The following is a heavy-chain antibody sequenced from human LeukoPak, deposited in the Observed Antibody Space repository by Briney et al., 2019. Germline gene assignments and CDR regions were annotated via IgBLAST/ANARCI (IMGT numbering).Heavy chain of an antibody. V-gene: IGHV3-7*01. Sequence: GGSLRLSCAASGFTFSSYWMSWVRQAPGKGLEWVASIKQDGSEKYYVDSVKGRFTISRDNAKNSLYLQMNSLRAEDTALYYCARAPGEGWFDPWGQGILVTVSS. D-gene: IGHD4-17*01. CDR3: ARAPGEGWFDP. J-gene: IGHJ5*02. CDR1: GFTFSSYW. CDR2: IKQDGSEK.